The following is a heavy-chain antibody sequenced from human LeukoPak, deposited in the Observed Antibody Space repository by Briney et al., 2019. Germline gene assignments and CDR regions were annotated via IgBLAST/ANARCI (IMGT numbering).Heavy chain of an antibody. Sequence: GGSLRLSCAASGFTFSSYSMNWVRQAPGKGLEWVSSISSSSSYIYYADSVKGRFTISRDNAKNSLYLQMNSLRAEDTAVYYCARIPDHYYDSSGYYPDDWGQGTLVTVSS. CDR3: ARIPDHYYDSSGYYPDD. J-gene: IGHJ4*02. V-gene: IGHV3-21*01. CDR2: ISSSSSYI. CDR1: GFTFSSYS. D-gene: IGHD3-22*01.